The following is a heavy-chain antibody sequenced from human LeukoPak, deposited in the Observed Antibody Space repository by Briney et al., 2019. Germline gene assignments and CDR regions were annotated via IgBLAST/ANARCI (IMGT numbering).Heavy chain of an antibody. Sequence: SETLSLTCAVYGESFSGYYWSWIRQPPGKGLEWIGEINHSGSTNYNPSLKSRVTISVDTSKNHFSLKLSSVTAADTAVYYCARGSRGMVRGVILSFDPWGQGTLVTVSS. J-gene: IGHJ5*02. CDR1: GESFSGYY. CDR2: INHSGST. V-gene: IGHV4-34*01. D-gene: IGHD3-10*01. CDR3: ARGSRGMVRGVILSFDP.